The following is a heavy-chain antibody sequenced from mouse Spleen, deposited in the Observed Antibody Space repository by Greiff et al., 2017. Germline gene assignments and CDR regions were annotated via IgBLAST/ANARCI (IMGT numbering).Heavy chain of an antibody. CDR3: ARRRYYDGSYFDY. CDR2: ISSGGGNT. V-gene: IGHV5-9*04. CDR1: GFTFSSYT. J-gene: IGHJ2*01. Sequence: EVKLMESGGGLVKPGGSLKLSCAASGFTFSSYTMSWVRQTPAKRLEWVATISSGGGNTYYPDSVKGRFTISRDNARNTLYLQMSSLRSEDTAMYYCARRRYYDGSYFDYWGQGTTLTVSS. D-gene: IGHD1-1*01.